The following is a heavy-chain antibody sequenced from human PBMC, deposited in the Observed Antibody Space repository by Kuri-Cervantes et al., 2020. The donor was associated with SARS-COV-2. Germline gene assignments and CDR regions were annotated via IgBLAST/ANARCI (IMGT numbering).Heavy chain of an antibody. CDR2: IYYSGST. Sequence: GSLRLSCTVSGGSISSSSYYWSWIRQPPGKGLEWIGSIYYSGSTYYNPSLKSRVTISVDTSKNQFSLKLSSVTAADTAVYYCARDDDISNGLDPWGQGTLVTVSS. J-gene: IGHJ5*02. V-gene: IGHV4-39*07. CDR1: GGSISSSSYY. D-gene: IGHD3-22*01. CDR3: ARDDDISNGLDP.